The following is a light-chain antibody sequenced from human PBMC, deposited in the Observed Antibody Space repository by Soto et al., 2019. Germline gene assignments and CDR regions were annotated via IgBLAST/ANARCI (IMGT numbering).Light chain of an antibody. CDR1: QSVLHSSNSLTY. CDR3: QQYYSTPQLT. Sequence: DIVMTQSPDSLSVSLGERATINCKASQSVLHSSNSLTYLAWYQQKPGQPPKLLFYWASTREPGVPDRFSGSGSGTDFTLTINSLQAEDVATYYCQQYYSTPQLTFGGGTKWEIK. J-gene: IGKJ4*01. CDR2: WAS. V-gene: IGKV4-1*01.